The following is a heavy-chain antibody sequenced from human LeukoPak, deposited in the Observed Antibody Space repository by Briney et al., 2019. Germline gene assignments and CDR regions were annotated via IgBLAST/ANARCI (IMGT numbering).Heavy chain of an antibody. CDR1: GFTFDDYA. CDR2: ISWNSGSI. V-gene: IGHV3-9*01. CDR3: AKGYNWNYGYYFDY. D-gene: IGHD1-7*01. Sequence: GGSLRLSCAASGFTFDDYAMHWVRQAPGKGLEWVSGISWNSGSIGYADSVKGRFTISRDSAKNSLYLQMNSLRAEDTALYYCAKGYNWNYGYYFDYWGRGTLVTVSS. J-gene: IGHJ4*02.